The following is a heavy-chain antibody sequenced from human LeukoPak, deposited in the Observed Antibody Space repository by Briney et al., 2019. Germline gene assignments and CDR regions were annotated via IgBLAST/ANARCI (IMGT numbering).Heavy chain of an antibody. CDR2: ISAYNGNT. V-gene: IGHV1-18*01. J-gene: IGHJ2*01. CDR1: GYTFTSYG. CDR3: ARLSDYGGNSNYFDL. D-gene: IGHD4-23*01. Sequence: EASVKVSCKASGYTFTSYGISWVRQAPGQGLEWMGWISAYNGNTNYAQKLQGRVTMTTDTSTSTAYMELRSLRSDDTAVYYCARLSDYGGNSNYFDLWGRGTLVTVSS.